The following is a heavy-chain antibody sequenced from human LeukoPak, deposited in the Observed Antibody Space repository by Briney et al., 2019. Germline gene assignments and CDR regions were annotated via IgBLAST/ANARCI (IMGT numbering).Heavy chain of an antibody. V-gene: IGHV3-23*01. CDR1: GFAFSSFA. D-gene: IGHD6-19*01. Sequence: GGSLRLSCAASGFAFSSFAMGWVRQSPGKGLEWLSTINGGGNTTFYADSVKGRFTISRDNNKNTLDLHMDSLRADDTAIYYCTKELHVAVAVADYYYFYMDFWGRGTAVTVSS. CDR2: INGGGNTT. CDR3: TKELHVAVAVADYYYFYMDF. J-gene: IGHJ6*03.